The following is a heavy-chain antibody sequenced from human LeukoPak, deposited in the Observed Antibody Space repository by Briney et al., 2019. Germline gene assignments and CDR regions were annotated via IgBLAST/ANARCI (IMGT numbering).Heavy chain of an antibody. CDR3: ARRGNGSFYYFDD. D-gene: IGHD1-26*01. Sequence: SETLSLTCGVYGGSFSGDYWSWVRQPPGKGLEWIGEINHSGSASYNPSLTTRVTISVDTSRNHFSLKLSSVTAPHTAVYYCARRGNGSFYYFDDWGQGTLVTVSS. CDR1: GGSFSGDY. J-gene: IGHJ4*02. CDR2: INHSGSA. V-gene: IGHV4-34*01.